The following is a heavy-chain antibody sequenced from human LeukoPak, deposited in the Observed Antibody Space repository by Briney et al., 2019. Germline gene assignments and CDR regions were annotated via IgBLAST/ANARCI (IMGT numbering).Heavy chain of an antibody. CDR3: ARQRSSSWYGSNDY. D-gene: IGHD6-13*01. J-gene: IGHJ4*02. Sequence: GESLKISCNGSGYSFTSYWIGWVRQMPGKGLEWRGIIYPGDSDTRYSPSFQGQVTISADKSISTAYLQWSSLKASDTAMYYCARQRSSSWYGSNDYWGQGTLVTVSS. CDR2: IYPGDSDT. CDR1: GYSFTSYW. V-gene: IGHV5-51*01.